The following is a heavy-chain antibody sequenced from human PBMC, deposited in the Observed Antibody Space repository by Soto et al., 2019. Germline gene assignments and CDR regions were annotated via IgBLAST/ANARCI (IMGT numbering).Heavy chain of an antibody. CDR1: GFTFSSYW. CDR3: ARDAVAATPLIDY. V-gene: IGHV3-7*01. D-gene: IGHD2-15*01. CDR2: IKQDGSEK. Sequence: HPGGSLRLSCAASGFTFSSYWMSWVRQAPGKGLEWVANIKQDGSEKYYVDSVKGRFTISRDNAKNSLYLQMNSLRAEDTAVYYCARDAVAATPLIDYWGQGTLVTVSS. J-gene: IGHJ4*02.